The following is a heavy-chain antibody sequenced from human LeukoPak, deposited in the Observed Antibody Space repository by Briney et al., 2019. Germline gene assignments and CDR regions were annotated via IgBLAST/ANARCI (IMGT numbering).Heavy chain of an antibody. CDR1: GFTFSSYW. J-gene: IGHJ6*03. D-gene: IGHD3-10*01. Sequence: AGGSLRLSCAASGFTFSSYWMSWVRQAPGKGLEWVANIKQDGSEKYYVDSVKGRFTISRDNAKNSLYLQMNSLRAEDTAVYYCARGGGYGSGSYTYYYMDVWGKGTTVTISS. CDR2: IKQDGSEK. V-gene: IGHV3-7*01. CDR3: ARGGGYGSGSYTYYYMDV.